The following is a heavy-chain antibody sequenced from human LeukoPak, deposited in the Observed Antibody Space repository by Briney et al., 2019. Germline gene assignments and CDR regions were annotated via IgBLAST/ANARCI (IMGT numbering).Heavy chain of an antibody. V-gene: IGHV3-30*03. CDR3: ARDWARGNSYYVDY. CDR1: GFSFSDYG. Sequence: GRSLRLSCEASGFSFSDYGMHWVRQAPGKGLECVPLISNDGTNKFYVDPVKGRFTISRDNSKNTLYLQMDSLRTEDTAVYYCARDWARGNSYYVDYWGQGTLVTVSS. CDR2: ISNDGTNK. D-gene: IGHD4-23*01. J-gene: IGHJ4*02.